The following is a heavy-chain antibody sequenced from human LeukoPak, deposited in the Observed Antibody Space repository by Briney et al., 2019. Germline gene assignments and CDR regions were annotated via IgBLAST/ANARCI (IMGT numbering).Heavy chain of an antibody. CDR2: IYTSGST. D-gene: IGHD3-10*01. CDR1: GGSISSYY. J-gene: IGHJ5*02. Sequence: PSETLSLTCTVSGGSISSYYWSWIRQPAGKGLEWIGRIYTSGSTNYNPSLKSRVTMSVDTSKNQFSLKLSSVTAADTAVYYCARDSWFESVLLWFGEPGWGHNWFDPWGQGTLVTVSS. CDR3: ARDSWFESVLLWFGEPGWGHNWFDP. V-gene: IGHV4-4*07.